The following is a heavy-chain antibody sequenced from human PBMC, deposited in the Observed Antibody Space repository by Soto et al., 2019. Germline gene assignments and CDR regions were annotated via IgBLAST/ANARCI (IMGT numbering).Heavy chain of an antibody. CDR2: MNPNSGNT. CDR3: VRVVAIPGYPDY. Sequence: ASVKVSCKASGYTFTSYDINWVRQATGQGLEWMGWMNPNSGNTGYAQKFQGRVTMTRNTSISTAYMELSSLRSEDTAVYYCVRVVAIPGYPDYWGQGTLVTVS. V-gene: IGHV1-8*01. CDR1: GYTFTSYD. J-gene: IGHJ4*02. D-gene: IGHD5-12*01.